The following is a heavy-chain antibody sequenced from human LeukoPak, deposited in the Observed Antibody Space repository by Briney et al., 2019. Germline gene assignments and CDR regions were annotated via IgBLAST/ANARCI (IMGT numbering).Heavy chain of an antibody. J-gene: IGHJ6*02. CDR3: AKDSIDVAGYYYYGMDV. V-gene: IGHV3-48*03. CDR1: GFSFSSYE. CDR2: ISTTGSTI. D-gene: IGHD6-19*01. Sequence: GGSLRLSCAASGFSFSSYEMNWVRQAPGKGLEWVASISTTGSTIFYADSVKGRFTISRDNSKNSLYLQMNSLRTEDTALYYCAKDSIDVAGYYYYGMDVWGQGTTVTVSS.